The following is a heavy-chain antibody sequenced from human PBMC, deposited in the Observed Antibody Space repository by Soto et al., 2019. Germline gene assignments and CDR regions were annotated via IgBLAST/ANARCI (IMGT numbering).Heavy chain of an antibody. CDR2: INHSGST. D-gene: IGHD2-21*01. Sequence: PSETLSLTCAVYGGSFSGYYWSWIRQPPGKGLEWIGEINHSGSTNYNPSLKSRVTISVDTSKNQFSLKLSSVTAADTAVYYCARGVARALRWFDPWGQGTLVTVSS. CDR1: GGSFSGYY. J-gene: IGHJ5*02. V-gene: IGHV4-34*01. CDR3: ARGVARALRWFDP.